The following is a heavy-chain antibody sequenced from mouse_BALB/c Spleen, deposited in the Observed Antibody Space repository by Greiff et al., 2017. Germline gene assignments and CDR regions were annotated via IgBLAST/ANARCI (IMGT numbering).Heavy chain of an antibody. CDR2: INPSTGYT. D-gene: IGHD1-1*01. V-gene: IGHV1-7*01. Sequence: VQLVESGAELAKPGASVKMSCKASGYTFTSYWMHWVKQRPGQGLEWIGYINPSTGYTEYNQKFKDKATLTADKSSSTAYMQLSSLTSEDSAVYYCAREGRYRFAYWGQGTLVTVSA. CDR3: AREGRYRFAY. CDR1: GYTFTSYW. J-gene: IGHJ3*01.